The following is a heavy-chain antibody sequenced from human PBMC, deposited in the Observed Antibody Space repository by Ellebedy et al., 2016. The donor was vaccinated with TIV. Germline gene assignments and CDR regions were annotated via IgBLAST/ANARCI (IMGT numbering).Heavy chain of an antibody. V-gene: IGHV3-23*01. Sequence: GESLKISCAASGFTFSSYAMSWVRQAPGQGLEWVSAISGSGGSTYYADSVKGRFTISRDNAKNSLYLQMNSLRAEDTAVYYCARGPRGPNPKDYDSHYWGQGTLVTVSS. CDR1: GFTFSSYA. CDR3: ARGPRGPNPKDYDSHY. CDR2: ISGSGGST. D-gene: IGHD3-16*01. J-gene: IGHJ4*02.